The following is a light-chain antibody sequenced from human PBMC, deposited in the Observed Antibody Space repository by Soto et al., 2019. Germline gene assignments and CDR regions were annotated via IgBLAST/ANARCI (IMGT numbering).Light chain of an antibody. CDR2: DVT. CDR3: CSHPARDSSWV. J-gene: IGLJ3*02. CDR1: SGDVGGSNY. V-gene: IGLV2-11*01. Sequence: QSALTQPRSVSGSPGQSVAISCTGTSGDVGGSNYVSWYQQHPGTAPKLLIFDVTKRPSGVPDRFSGSKSSSTASLSISGLDAEDEGDYFCCSHPARDSSWVFRRGTK.